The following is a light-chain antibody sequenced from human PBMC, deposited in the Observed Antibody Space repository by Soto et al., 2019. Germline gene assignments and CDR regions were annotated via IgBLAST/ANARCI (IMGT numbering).Light chain of an antibody. CDR3: QQYNNWPGT. Sequence: EIVMKQSPGTMSVSPGERATLSCRASQSVSSDLAWYQQKPGQAPRLLIYGASTRATGIPARFSGSGSGTEFTLTISSLQSEDFAVYYCQQYNNWPGTFGQGTKV. J-gene: IGKJ1*01. CDR2: GAS. CDR1: QSVSSD. V-gene: IGKV3-15*01.